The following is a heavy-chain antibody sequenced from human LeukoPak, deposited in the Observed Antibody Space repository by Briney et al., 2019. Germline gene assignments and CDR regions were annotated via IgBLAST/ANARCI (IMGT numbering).Heavy chain of an antibody. CDR3: TRDLGHGAGIFWDY. J-gene: IGHJ4*02. Sequence: ASVKVSCKASGYTFTSFGISWVRQAPGRGLEWMGWISAYNGNTNYAQKVQGRVTLTTDISASTAYMEVTSLRPDDTAVYYCTRDLGHGAGIFWDYWGQGTLVTVSP. CDR1: GYTFTSFG. V-gene: IGHV1-18*04. D-gene: IGHD3-10*01. CDR2: ISAYNGNT.